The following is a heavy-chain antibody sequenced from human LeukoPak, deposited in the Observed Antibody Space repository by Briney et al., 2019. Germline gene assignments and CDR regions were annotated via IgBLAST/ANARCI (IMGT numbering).Heavy chain of an antibody. Sequence: PSQTLSLTCTVSGGSISSGGYYWTWIRQPPGKGLEWIGYMSQSGSTYYNPSLKSRVTISVDTSKSQFSLKLTSVTAADTAVYYCARGAASTLFDYWGQGTLVTVSS. V-gene: IGHV4-31*03. CDR2: MSQSGST. D-gene: IGHD2-15*01. J-gene: IGHJ4*02. CDR1: GGSISSGGYY. CDR3: ARGAASTLFDY.